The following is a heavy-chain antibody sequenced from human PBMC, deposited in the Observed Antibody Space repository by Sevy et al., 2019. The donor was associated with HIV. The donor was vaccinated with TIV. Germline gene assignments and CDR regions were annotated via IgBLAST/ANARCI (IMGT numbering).Heavy chain of an antibody. CDR3: ARGPTVRSGDDSLNWFDP. V-gene: IGHV4-59*01. Sequence: SETLSLTCSVSAGSISAYYWSWIRQPPGKGLEWIAYIHDSGNSNYNPSLKSRVTISMDTSKNQLSLKVTSVTEADTALYDWARGPTVRSGDDSLNWFDPWGQGILVTVSS. CDR2: IHDSGNS. D-gene: IGHD5-12*01. J-gene: IGHJ5*02. CDR1: AGSISAYY.